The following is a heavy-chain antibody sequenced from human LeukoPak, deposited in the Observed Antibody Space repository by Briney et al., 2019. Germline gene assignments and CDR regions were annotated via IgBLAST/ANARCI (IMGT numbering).Heavy chain of an antibody. V-gene: IGHV4-34*01. J-gene: IGHJ6*02. CDR2: INHSGST. Sequence: SETLSLTCAVYGGSFSGYYWSWIRQPPGKGLEWIGEINHSGSTNYNPSLKSRVTISVDTSKNQFSLKLSSVTAADTAVYYCARFRRLIAARPRDYYYGMDVWGRGTTVTVSS. CDR3: ARFRRLIAARPRDYYYGMDV. CDR1: GGSFSGYY. D-gene: IGHD6-6*01.